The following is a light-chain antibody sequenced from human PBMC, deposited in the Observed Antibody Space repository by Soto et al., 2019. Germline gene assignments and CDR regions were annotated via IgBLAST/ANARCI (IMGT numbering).Light chain of an antibody. CDR3: CSYAGSYTLV. CDR1: SSDVGGYNS. J-gene: IGLJ2*01. Sequence: QSALTQPRSVSGSPGQSVTISCNGTSSDVGGYNSVSWYQQHPGKAPKLMIYDVSKRPSGIPDRFSGSKSGNAASLTISGLQAEDEADYYCCSYAGSYTLVFGGGTKLTVL. V-gene: IGLV2-11*01. CDR2: DVS.